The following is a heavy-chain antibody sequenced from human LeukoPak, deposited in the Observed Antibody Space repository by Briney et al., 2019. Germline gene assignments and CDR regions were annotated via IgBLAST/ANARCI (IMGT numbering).Heavy chain of an antibody. D-gene: IGHD6-13*01. V-gene: IGHV4-39*07. CDR3: AKGSSSWYYYYYMDV. J-gene: IGHJ6*03. CDR2: IYYSGST. CDR1: GGSISSSSYY. Sequence: ASETLSLTCTVSGGSISSSSYYWGWIRQPLGKGLEWIGGIYYSGSTYYNPSLKSRVTISVDTSKNQFSLKLSSVTAADAAVYYCAKGSSSWYYYYYMDVWGKGTTVTVSS.